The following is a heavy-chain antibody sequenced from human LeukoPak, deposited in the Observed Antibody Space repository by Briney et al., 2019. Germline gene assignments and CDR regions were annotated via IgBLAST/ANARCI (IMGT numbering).Heavy chain of an antibody. V-gene: IGHV3-23*01. J-gene: IGHJ4*02. CDR1: GFTFSSYA. CDR2: ISGSGGST. D-gene: IGHD2-8*01. CDR3: AKNRPCTNGVCSGY. Sequence: PGGSLRLSYAASGFTFSSYAMSWVRQAPGKGLEWVSAISGSGGSTYYADSVKGRFTISRDNSKNTLYLQMNSLRAEDTAVYYCAKNRPCTNGVCSGYWGQGTLVTVSS.